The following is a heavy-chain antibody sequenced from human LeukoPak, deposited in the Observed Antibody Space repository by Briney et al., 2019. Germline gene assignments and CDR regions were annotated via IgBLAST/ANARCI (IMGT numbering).Heavy chain of an antibody. CDR3: AELGITMIGGV. CDR1: GFTFSSYE. CDR2: ITTSSSYI. D-gene: IGHD3-10*02. Sequence: SGGSLRLSCAASGFTFSSYEMNWVRQAPGKGLEWISSITTSSSYIYYADSVKGRFTISRDNAKNSLYLQMNSLRAEDTAVYYCAELGITMIGGVWGKGTTVTISS. V-gene: IGHV3-21*01. J-gene: IGHJ6*04.